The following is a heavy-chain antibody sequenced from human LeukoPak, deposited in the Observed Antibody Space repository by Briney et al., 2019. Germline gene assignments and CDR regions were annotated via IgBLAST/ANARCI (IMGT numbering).Heavy chain of an antibody. J-gene: IGHJ5*02. CDR3: ATGIAAAGTRAGFDP. Sequence: SETLSLTCTVSGGSISSGGYYWSWIRQHPGKGLEWIGYIYYSGSTYYNPSLKSRVTISVDTSKNQFSLKLSSVTAADTAVYYCATGIAAAGTRAGFDPWGQGTLVTVSS. CDR2: IYYSGST. V-gene: IGHV4-31*03. CDR1: GGSISSGGYY. D-gene: IGHD6-13*01.